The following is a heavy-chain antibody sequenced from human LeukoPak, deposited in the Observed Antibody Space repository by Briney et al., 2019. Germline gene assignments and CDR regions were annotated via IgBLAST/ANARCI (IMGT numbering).Heavy chain of an antibody. Sequence: SETLSLTCTVSGGSISGGGFYWSWIRQHPGKGLEWIGYIYYSGSTFYNPSLKSRVTISIDTSKNHFSLKLSSVTAADTAVYYCARRRTATESTPYYFYYMDVWGKGTTVTVFS. CDR1: GGSISGGGFY. V-gene: IGHV4-31*03. CDR2: IYYSGST. D-gene: IGHD2/OR15-2a*01. J-gene: IGHJ6*03. CDR3: ARRRTATESTPYYFYYMDV.